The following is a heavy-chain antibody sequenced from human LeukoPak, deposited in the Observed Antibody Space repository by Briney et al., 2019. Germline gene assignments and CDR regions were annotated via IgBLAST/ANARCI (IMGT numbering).Heavy chain of an antibody. CDR2: INHSGST. V-gene: IGHV4-39*07. J-gene: IGHJ6*02. CDR1: GGSISSSSYY. D-gene: IGHD2-15*01. CDR3: ARVSSDYGMDV. Sequence: PSETLSLTCTVSGGSISSSSYYWGWIRQPPGKGLEWIGEINHSGSTNYNPSLKSRVTISVDTSKNQFSLKLSSVTAADTAVYYCARVSSDYGMDVWGQGTTVTVSS.